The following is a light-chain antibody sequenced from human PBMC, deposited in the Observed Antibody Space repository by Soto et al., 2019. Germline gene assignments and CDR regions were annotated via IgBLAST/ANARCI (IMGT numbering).Light chain of an antibody. CDR3: QYYDTSRT. CDR1: QSVSSN. Sequence: CRASQSVSSNVAWYQQIPGQTPRLLIYGASTRATGIPVRFSGSGSGTEFTLTISRLEPEDFAVYYCQYYDTSRTFAQGTKVDIK. V-gene: IGKV3-15*01. J-gene: IGKJ1*01. CDR2: GAS.